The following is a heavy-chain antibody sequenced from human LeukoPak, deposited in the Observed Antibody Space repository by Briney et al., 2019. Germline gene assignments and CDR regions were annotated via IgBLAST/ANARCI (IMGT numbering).Heavy chain of an antibody. CDR3: AREREYSSSSAVLVYYYYYMDV. D-gene: IGHD6-6*01. V-gene: IGHV3-20*04. CDR1: GFTFDDYG. CDR2: INWNGGST. Sequence: GGSLRLSCAASGFTFDDYGMSWVRQAPGKGLEWVSGINWNGGSTGYADSVKGRFTISRDNAKNSLYLQMNSLRAEDTALYYCAREREYSSSSAVLVYYYYYMDVWGKGTTVTVSS. J-gene: IGHJ6*03.